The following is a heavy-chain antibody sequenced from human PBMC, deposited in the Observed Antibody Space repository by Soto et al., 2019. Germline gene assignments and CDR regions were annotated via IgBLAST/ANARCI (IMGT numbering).Heavy chain of an antibody. Sequence: GASVEVSRKASGLTFNSYGISWVGQAPGQGLEWMGWISAYNGNTNYAQKLQGRVTMTTDTSTSTAYMELRSLRSDDTAVYYCARSGLPYGDYAYWGQGTLVTSPQ. D-gene: IGHD4-17*01. V-gene: IGHV1-18*01. J-gene: IGHJ4*02. CDR2: ISAYNGNT. CDR3: ARSGLPYGDYAY. CDR1: GLTFNSYG.